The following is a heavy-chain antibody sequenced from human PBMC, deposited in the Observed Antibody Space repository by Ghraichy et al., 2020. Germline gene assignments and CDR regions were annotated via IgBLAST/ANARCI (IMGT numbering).Heavy chain of an antibody. CDR3: ARDRGGYDVLTGYYYLYYIMDV. V-gene: IGHV3-30*03. J-gene: IGHJ6*02. D-gene: IGHD3-9*01. CDR1: GFTFTNYG. CDR2: ISYDGNKQ. Sequence: GESLNISCVASGFTFTNYGIHWARQAPGKGLEWVALISYDGNKQDYVDSVKGRFTISRDNSKNTVYLQMNSLRAEDTAVYYCARDRGGYDVLTGYYYLYYIMDVWGQGTTVTVSS.